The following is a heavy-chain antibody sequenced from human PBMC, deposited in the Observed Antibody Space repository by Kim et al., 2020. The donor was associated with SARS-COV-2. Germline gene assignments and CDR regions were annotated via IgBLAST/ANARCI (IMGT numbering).Heavy chain of an antibody. CDR3: ARVRRSRQGGYYGMDV. CDR1: GYTFTSYG. J-gene: IGHJ6*02. CDR2: ISAYNGNT. V-gene: IGHV1-18*01. Sequence: ASVKVSCKASGYTFTSYGISWVRQAPGQGLEWMGWISAYNGNTNYAQKLQGRVTMTTDTSTSTAYMELRSLRSDDTAVYYCARVRRSRQGGYYGMDVWGQVTTVTVSS. D-gene: IGHD2-2*01.